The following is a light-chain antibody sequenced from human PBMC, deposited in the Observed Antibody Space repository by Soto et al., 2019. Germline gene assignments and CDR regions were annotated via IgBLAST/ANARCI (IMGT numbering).Light chain of an antibody. CDR2: EVS. J-gene: IGLJ2*01. V-gene: IGLV2-14*01. Sequence: QSALTQPASVSGSPGQSITISCTGTGTDVGGYNYVSWYQQHSGKAPKLIIYEVSHRPSGVSYRFSGSKSDITASLTISGLQSEDEADYYCSSYTTRSLVVFGGGTKLTVL. CDR3: SSYTTRSLVV. CDR1: GTDVGGYNY.